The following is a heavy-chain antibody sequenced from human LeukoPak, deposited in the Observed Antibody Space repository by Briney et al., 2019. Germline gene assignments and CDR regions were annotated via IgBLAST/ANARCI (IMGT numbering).Heavy chain of an antibody. V-gene: IGHV4-34*01. CDR1: GGSFSGYY. CDR2: INHSGST. D-gene: IGHD6-19*01. CDR3: ARETGYSSGRKRRPHMDV. J-gene: IGHJ6*04. Sequence: SETLSPTCAVYGGSFSGYYWSWIRQPPGKGLEWIGEINHSGSTNYNPSLKSRVTISVDTSKNQFSLKLSSVTAADTAVYYCARETGYSSGRKRRPHMDVWGKGTTVTVSS.